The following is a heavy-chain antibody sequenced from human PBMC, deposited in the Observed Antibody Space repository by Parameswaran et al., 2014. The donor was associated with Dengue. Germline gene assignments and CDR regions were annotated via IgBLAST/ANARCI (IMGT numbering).Heavy chain of an antibody. Sequence: WVRQAPGQGLEWMGWINTNTGNPTYAQGFTGRFVFSLDTSVSTAYLQISDLKAEDTAVYYCARVEIGSSWYVSVYWGQGTLVTVSS. CDR3: ARVEIGSSWYVSVY. V-gene: IGHV7-4-1*02. CDR2: INTNTGNP. J-gene: IGHJ4*02. D-gene: IGHD6-13*01.